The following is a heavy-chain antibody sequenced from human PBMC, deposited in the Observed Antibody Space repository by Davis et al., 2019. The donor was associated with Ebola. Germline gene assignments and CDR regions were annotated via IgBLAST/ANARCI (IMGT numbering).Heavy chain of an antibody. D-gene: IGHD1-26*01. CDR3: ARGRSGTSYDAFDI. J-gene: IGHJ3*02. Sequence: ASVKVSCKASGYTFTSYGISWVRQAPGQGLEWMGWISAYNGNTNYAQKLQGRVTITRDTSASTASMELSSLRSEYTAVYHCARGRSGTSYDAFDIWGQGTMVTVSS. CDR1: GYTFTSYG. V-gene: IGHV1-18*04. CDR2: ISAYNGNT.